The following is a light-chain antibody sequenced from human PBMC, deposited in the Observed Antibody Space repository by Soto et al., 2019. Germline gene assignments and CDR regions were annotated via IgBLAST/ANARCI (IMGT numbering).Light chain of an antibody. J-gene: IGLJ1*01. CDR3: SSYTSSSTPYV. CDR1: ASDVGGYNY. CDR2: DVT. V-gene: IGLV2-14*01. Sequence: QSMLTQTATVSGSPGQSITLSCTGTASDVGGYNYVSWYQQHPVKAPKLMIYDVTNRPSGVSDRFSGSKSGNTASLTISGLHAEDEADYYCSSYTSSSTPYVFGTGT.